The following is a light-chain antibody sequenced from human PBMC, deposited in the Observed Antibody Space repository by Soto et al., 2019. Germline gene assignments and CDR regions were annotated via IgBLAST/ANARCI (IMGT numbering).Light chain of an antibody. CDR1: SSNIGAGYD. CDR3: QSYDSSLSGYV. Sequence: QPVLTQPPSVSGAPGQRVTISCTGSSSNIGAGYDVHWYQQLPGTAPKFLIYGNSNRPSGVPDRFSGSKSGTSASLAITGLQTEDEADYYCQSYDSSLSGYVFGTGTKLTVL. V-gene: IGLV1-40*01. J-gene: IGLJ1*01. CDR2: GNS.